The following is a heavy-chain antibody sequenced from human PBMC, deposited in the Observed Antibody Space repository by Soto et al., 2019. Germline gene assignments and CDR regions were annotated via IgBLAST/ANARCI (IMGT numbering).Heavy chain of an antibody. CDR1: VFTFSSYG. CDR2: ISYYGSNK. CDR3: AKGHSSSPYYYGMGV. J-gene: IGHJ6*02. Sequence: WWSMRLSCSASVFTFSSYGMPWFRQAPGKGLGWVAVISYYGSNKYYADSVKGRFTSSRDNSKNTLYLQMNSLRAEDTAVYYCAKGHSSSPYYYGMGVWGQGTTVTVSS. D-gene: IGHD6-6*01. V-gene: IGHV3-30*18.